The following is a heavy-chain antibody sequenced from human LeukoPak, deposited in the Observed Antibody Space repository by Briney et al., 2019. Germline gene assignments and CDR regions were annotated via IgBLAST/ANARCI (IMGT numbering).Heavy chain of an antibody. CDR3: AKDQSSGTYYDY. Sequence: GGSLRLSCAASGFTFSSYSMNWVRQAPGKGLEWVSAISGSGGSTYYADSVKGRFTISRDNSRNTLYLQMNSLTAEDTAVYFCAKDQSSGTYYDYWGQGTLVTVSS. CDR2: ISGSGGST. CDR1: GFTFSSYS. D-gene: IGHD1-26*01. V-gene: IGHV3-23*01. J-gene: IGHJ4*02.